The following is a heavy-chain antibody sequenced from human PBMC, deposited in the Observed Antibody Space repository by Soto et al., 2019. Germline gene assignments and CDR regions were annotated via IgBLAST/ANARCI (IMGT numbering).Heavy chain of an antibody. CDR1: GGSISSYY. CDR3: ARREGIAVAGRLTGAYYYGMDV. Sequence: PSETLSLTCTVSGGSISSYYWSWIRQPPGKGLEWIGYIYYSGSTNYNPSLKSRVTISVDTSKNQFSLKLSSVTAADTAVYYCARREGIAVAGRLTGAYYYGMDVWGQGTKVTVSS. V-gene: IGHV4-59*01. J-gene: IGHJ6*02. CDR2: IYYSGST. D-gene: IGHD6-19*01.